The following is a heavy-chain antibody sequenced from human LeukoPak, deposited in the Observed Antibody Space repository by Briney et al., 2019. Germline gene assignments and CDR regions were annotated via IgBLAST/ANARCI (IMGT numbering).Heavy chain of an antibody. Sequence: GSSVKVSCKASGGTFSSYAISWVRQAPGQGLEWMGGIIPIFGTANYAQKFQGRVTITTDESTSTAYMELSSLRSGDTAVYYCAGTRITTVTTYFDYWGQGTLVTVSS. J-gene: IGHJ4*02. D-gene: IGHD4-17*01. V-gene: IGHV1-69*05. CDR3: AGTRITTVTTYFDY. CDR1: GGTFSSYA. CDR2: IIPIFGTA.